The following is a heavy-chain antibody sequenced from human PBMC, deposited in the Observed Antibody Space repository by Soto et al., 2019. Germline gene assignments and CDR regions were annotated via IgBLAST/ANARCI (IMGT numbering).Heavy chain of an antibody. V-gene: IGHV1-46*01. Sequence: ASVKVSCKAAGYTFITYHRHWGRQAPGQGLEWVGVINPSGGRTTYAQKFQGRVTISRETSTSTVSMDLSSLRSEDTAVYYCAREWVGDYYGMDVWGQGTTVTVSS. CDR3: AREWVGDYYGMDV. J-gene: IGHJ6*02. CDR1: GYTFITYH. CDR2: INPSGGRT. D-gene: IGHD1-26*01.